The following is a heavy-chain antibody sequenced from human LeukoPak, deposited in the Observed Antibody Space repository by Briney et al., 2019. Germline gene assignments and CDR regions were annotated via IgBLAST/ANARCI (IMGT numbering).Heavy chain of an antibody. Sequence: ASVKVSCKASGYTFTNYGISWVRQAPGQGLEWMGWINPNSGGTNYAQKFQGRVTMTRDTSISTVYMELSSLRSEDTAVYYCARAATPTTVVTNEENYYFDYWGQGTLVTVSS. D-gene: IGHD4-23*01. CDR2: INPNSGGT. V-gene: IGHV1-2*02. J-gene: IGHJ4*02. CDR1: GYTFTNYG. CDR3: ARAATPTTVVTNEENYYFDY.